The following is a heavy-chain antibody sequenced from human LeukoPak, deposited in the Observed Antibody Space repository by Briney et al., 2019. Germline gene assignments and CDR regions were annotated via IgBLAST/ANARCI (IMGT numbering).Heavy chain of an antibody. D-gene: IGHD3-3*01. CDR3: ARAPTYYDFWSGKGGVYYYMYV. CDR1: GGSISSHY. J-gene: IGHJ6*03. CDR2: IYYSGST. V-gene: IGHV4-59*11. Sequence: SETLSLTCTVSGGSISSHYWSWIRQPPGKGLEWIGYIYYSGSTNYNPSLKSRVTISVDTSKDQFSLKLSSVTAADTAVYYCARAPTYYDFWSGKGGVYYYMYVWSKGTTVTVSS.